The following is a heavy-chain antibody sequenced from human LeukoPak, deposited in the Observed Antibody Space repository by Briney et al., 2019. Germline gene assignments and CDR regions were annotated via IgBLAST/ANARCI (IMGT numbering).Heavy chain of an antibody. CDR1: GGSISSSSYY. CDR3: ARVPIFGVVNAELGNWFDP. CDR2: IYYSGST. Sequence: TSETLSLTCTVAGGSISSSSYYWGWIRQPPGKGLEWIGSIYYSGSTYYNPSLKRRVTISVDTSMNQFSLTLSSVTAAETAVYYCARVPIFGVVNAELGNWFDPWGQGTLVTVSS. D-gene: IGHD3-3*01. V-gene: IGHV4-39*01. J-gene: IGHJ5*02.